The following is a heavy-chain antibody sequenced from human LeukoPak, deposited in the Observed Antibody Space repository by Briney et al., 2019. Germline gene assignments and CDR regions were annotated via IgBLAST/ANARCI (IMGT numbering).Heavy chain of an antibody. CDR3: ARPPTRRRYYYMDV. D-gene: IGHD4-17*01. CDR2: IYYSGST. CDR1: GGSISGSSYY. J-gene: IGHJ6*03. V-gene: IGHV4-39*01. Sequence: NSSETLSLTCTVSGGSISGSSYYWGWIRQPPGKGLEWIGSIYYSGSTYYNPSLKSRVTISVDTSKNQFSLKLSSVTAADTAVYYCARPPTRRRYYYMDVWGKGTTVTVSS.